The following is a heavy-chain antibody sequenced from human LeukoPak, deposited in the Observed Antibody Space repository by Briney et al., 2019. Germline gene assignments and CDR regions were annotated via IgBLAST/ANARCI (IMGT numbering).Heavy chain of an antibody. CDR3: AKGRALEVVAAFNY. CDR2: ISGSGANT. V-gene: IGHV3-23*01. D-gene: IGHD2-15*01. J-gene: IGHJ4*02. CDR1: GFTFSSYA. Sequence: GGSLRLSCAASGFTFSSYAMGWVRQAPGKGLEWVSAISGSGANTYYADSVKGRFTISRDNSKNTLSPQMNTLRTDDTAVYYCAKGRALEVVAAFNYWGQGTVVTASS.